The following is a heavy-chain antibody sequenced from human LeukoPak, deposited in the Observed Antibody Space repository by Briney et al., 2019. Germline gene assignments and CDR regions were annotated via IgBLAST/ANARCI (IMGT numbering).Heavy chain of an antibody. CDR2: IYYSGST. CDR3: ARALHRYFDL. CDR1: GGSISSYY. J-gene: IGHJ2*01. D-gene: IGHD4-11*01. Sequence: SETLSLTCTVSGGSISSYYWSWIRQPPGKGLEWIGYIYYSGSTNYNPSLKSRVTISVDTSKNQFSLKLSSVTAADTAVYYCARALHRYFDLWGRGTLVTVSS. V-gene: IGHV4-59*01.